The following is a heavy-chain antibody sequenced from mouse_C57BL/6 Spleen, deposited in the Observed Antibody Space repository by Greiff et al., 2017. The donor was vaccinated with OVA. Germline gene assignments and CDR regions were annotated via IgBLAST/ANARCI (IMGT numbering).Heavy chain of an antibody. CDR3: ARGYYDYPYAMDY. D-gene: IGHD2-4*01. CDR2: ISDGGSYT. CDR1: GFTFSSYA. Sequence: DVKLVESGGGLVKPGGSLKLSCAASGFTFSSYAMSWVRQTPEKRLEWVATISDGGSYTYYPDNVKGRFTISRDNAKNNLYLQMSHLKSEDTAMYYCARGYYDYPYAMDYWGQGTSVTVSS. V-gene: IGHV5-4*03. J-gene: IGHJ4*01.